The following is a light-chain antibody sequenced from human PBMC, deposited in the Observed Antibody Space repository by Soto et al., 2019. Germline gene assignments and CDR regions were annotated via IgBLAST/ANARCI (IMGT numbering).Light chain of an antibody. CDR3: QTWDTGIRVV. V-gene: IGLV4-69*01. CDR2: LNSDGSH. CDR1: SGHSSYA. Sequence: QAVVTQSPSASASLGASVKLTCTLNSGHSSYAIAWHQQQPEKGPRYLMKLNSDGSHSKGDGIPDRFSGSSSGAERYLTISSLQSEDEADYYCQTWDTGIRVVFGGGTKVTVL. J-gene: IGLJ2*01.